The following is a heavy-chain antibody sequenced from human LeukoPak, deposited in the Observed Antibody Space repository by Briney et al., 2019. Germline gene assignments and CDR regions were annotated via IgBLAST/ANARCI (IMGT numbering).Heavy chain of an antibody. CDR2: MNPNSGNT. J-gene: IGHJ4*02. V-gene: IGHV1-8*03. Sequence: GASVKVSCKASGYTFTSYDINWVRQATGQGLEWMGRMNPNSGNTGYAQKFQGRVTITRNTSISTAYMELSSLRSEDTAVYYCARERRRYNWKYFDYWGQGTLVTVSS. D-gene: IGHD1-1*01. CDR3: ARERRRYNWKYFDY. CDR1: GYTFTSYD.